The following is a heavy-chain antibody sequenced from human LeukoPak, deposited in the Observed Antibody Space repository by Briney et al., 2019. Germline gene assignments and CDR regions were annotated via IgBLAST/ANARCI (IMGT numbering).Heavy chain of an antibody. CDR2: IYYSGTT. Sequence: SQTLSLTCTVSGGSISSGDYYWSWVRQPPGKGLEWIVSIYYSGTTSYNPSLKSRVTMSVDMSKNQFSLKLSSVTAADTAVYYCARTMILVVIDWGQGTLVTVSS. CDR1: GGSISSGDYY. J-gene: IGHJ4*02. CDR3: ARTMILVVID. D-gene: IGHD3-22*01. V-gene: IGHV4-30-4*08.